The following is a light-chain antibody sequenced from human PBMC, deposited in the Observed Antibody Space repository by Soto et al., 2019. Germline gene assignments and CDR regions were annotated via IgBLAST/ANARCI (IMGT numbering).Light chain of an antibody. J-gene: IGLJ1*01. Sequence: QSVLTQPPSASGTPGQKVFISCSGSSSNIGGTNYAYWYQQLPGAAPKVMISEGHRRPSGVPDRFSGSTSVNSASLTISGLQADDEADYYCCLYIGATTYVFGTGTKVTVL. CDR2: EGH. CDR1: SSNIGGTNY. V-gene: IGLV1-47*01. CDR3: CLYIGATTYV.